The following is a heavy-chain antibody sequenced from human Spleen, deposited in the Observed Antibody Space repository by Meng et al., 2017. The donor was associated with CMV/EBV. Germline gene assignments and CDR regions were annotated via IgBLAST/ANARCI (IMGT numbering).Heavy chain of an antibody. CDR3: VRDSRTYYLDY. V-gene: IGHV1-24*01. Sequence: ASVKVSCKVSGKILSKSSIHWVRRAPGKGLEWMGGFDPEKGESIYPQKFQGRVTMTEDTSTDTAYMELSSLRSEETAVYYCVRDSRTYYLDYWGPGTLVTVSS. D-gene: IGHD4-11*01. CDR2: FDPEKGES. J-gene: IGHJ4*02. CDR1: GKILSKSS.